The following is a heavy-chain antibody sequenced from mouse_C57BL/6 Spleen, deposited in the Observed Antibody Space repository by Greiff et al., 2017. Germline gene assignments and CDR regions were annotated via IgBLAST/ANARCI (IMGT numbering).Heavy chain of an antibody. Sequence: EVQLQQSGPELVKPGASVKIPCKASGYTFTDYNMDWVKQSPGKSLEWIGDINPNNGGTIYNQKFKGKATLTVDKSSSTAYMELRSLTSEDTAVYYCAREGTQLGPEGTWFAYWGQGTLVTVSA. V-gene: IGHV1-18*01. CDR1: GYTFTDYN. CDR2: INPNNGGT. D-gene: IGHD4-1*02. CDR3: AREGTQLGPEGTWFAY. J-gene: IGHJ3*01.